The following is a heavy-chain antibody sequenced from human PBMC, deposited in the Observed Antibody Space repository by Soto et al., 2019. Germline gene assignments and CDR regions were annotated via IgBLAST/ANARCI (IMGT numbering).Heavy chain of an antibody. CDR1: GFSFSTYA. J-gene: IGHJ5*02. V-gene: IGHV3-30-3*01. D-gene: IGHD4-4*01. Sequence: QVQLVESGGGVVQPGRSLRLSCAASGFSFSTYAMHWVRQAPGKGLEWVAVISYHGNDKNYGDSGEGRFTISRDNSKNTLYLLMNSLRAEDTAVYYCARDQGSTITRGDWFDPWGQGTLVTVSS. CDR3: ARDQGSTITRGDWFDP. CDR2: ISYHGNDK.